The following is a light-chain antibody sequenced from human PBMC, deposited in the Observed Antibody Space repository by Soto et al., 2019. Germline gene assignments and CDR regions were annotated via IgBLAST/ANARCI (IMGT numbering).Light chain of an antibody. Sequence: DTKMTQSPSTLSGSVGDRVTITCRASQTISSWLAWYQQKPGKAPKLLIYKASTLKSGVPSRFSGSGSGTEFTLTISSLQPEDFATYYCQQLYSAPITFGPGTKVD. V-gene: IGKV1-5*03. J-gene: IGKJ3*01. CDR3: QQLYSAPIT. CDR1: QTISSW. CDR2: KAS.